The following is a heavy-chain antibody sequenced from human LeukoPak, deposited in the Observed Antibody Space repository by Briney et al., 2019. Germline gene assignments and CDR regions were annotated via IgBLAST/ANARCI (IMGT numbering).Heavy chain of an antibody. CDR2: ISSSSSYI. Sequence: GGSLRLSCAASGFTFSSYSMNWVRQAPGKGPEWVSSISSSSSYIYYADSVKGRFTISRDNAKNSLYLQMNSLRAEDTAVYYCAGDSDYGEAYYGMDVWGQGTTVTVSS. CDR3: AGDSDYGEAYYGMDV. J-gene: IGHJ6*02. D-gene: IGHD4-17*01. V-gene: IGHV3-21*01. CDR1: GFTFSSYS.